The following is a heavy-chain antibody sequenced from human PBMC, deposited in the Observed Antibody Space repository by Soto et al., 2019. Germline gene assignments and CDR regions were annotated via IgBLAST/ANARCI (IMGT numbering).Heavy chain of an antibody. J-gene: IGHJ4*02. CDR1: GGSLSSYY. V-gene: IGHV4-59*01. D-gene: IGHD6-19*01. Sequence: SDTLSLTCTVSGGSLSSYYWSWIRQPPGKGLEWIGYIYYSGSTNYNPSLKSRVTISVDTSKNQFSLKLSSVTAADTAVYYCARDLGAVAGKGFDYWGQGTLVTVSS. CDR2: IYYSGST. CDR3: ARDLGAVAGKGFDY.